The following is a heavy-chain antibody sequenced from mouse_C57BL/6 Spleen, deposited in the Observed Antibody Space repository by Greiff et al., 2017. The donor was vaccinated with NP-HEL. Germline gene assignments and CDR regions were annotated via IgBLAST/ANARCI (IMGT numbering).Heavy chain of an antibody. D-gene: IGHD1-1*01. CDR1: GFSLTSYG. Sequence: QVQLQQSGPGLVAPSQSLSITCTVSGFSLTSYGVVWVRQSPGKGLEWLGVIWGVGSSNYNSALKSRLSISKDNSKSQGFLKMNSLQTDDTAMYYCATSYYYGSGGAMDYWGQGTSVTVSS. J-gene: IGHJ4*01. CDR2: IWGVGSS. V-gene: IGHV2-6*01. CDR3: ATSYYYGSGGAMDY.